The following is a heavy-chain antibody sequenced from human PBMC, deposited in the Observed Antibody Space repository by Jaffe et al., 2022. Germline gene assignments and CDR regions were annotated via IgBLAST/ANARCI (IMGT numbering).Heavy chain of an antibody. V-gene: IGHV5-51*03. Sequence: EVQLVQSGAEVKKPGESLKISCKGSGYSFTSYWIGWVRQMPGKGLEWMGIIYPGDSDTRYSPSFQGQVTISADKSISTAYLQWSSLKASDTAMYYCARERYCSGGSCPEIDYWGQGTLVTVSS. D-gene: IGHD2-15*01. J-gene: IGHJ4*02. CDR2: IYPGDSDT. CDR1: GYSFTSYW. CDR3: ARERYCSGGSCPEIDY.